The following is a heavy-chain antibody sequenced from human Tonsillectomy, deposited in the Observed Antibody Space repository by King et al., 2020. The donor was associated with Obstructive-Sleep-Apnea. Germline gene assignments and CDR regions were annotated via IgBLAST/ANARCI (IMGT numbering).Heavy chain of an antibody. CDR3: ARERQEWLGHPFHY. CDR2: ISSDGGNK. CDR1: GFTFSSYA. J-gene: IGHJ4*02. V-gene: IGHV3-30*04. D-gene: IGHD6-19*01. Sequence: VQLVESGGGVVQPGRSLRLSCAASGFTFSSYAIHWVRQAPGKGLEWVGVISSDGGNKYYADSVKGRFTISRDNSKNTLHLQMNSLRAEDTAMYFCARERQEWLGHPFHYWGQGTLVTAPS.